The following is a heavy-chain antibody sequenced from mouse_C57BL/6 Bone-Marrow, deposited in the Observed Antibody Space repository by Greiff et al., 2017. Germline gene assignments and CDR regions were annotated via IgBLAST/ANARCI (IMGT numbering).Heavy chain of an antibody. CDR2: ISNGGGST. J-gene: IGHJ3*01. Sequence: DVMLVESGGGLVQPGGSLKLSCAASGFTFSDYYMYWVSQTPEKRLEWVAYISNGGGSTYYPDTVKGRFTISRYNAKNTQYLQMSRLKSEDSAMYYCARRYDYDWAWFAYWGQGTLVTVSA. CDR3: ARRYDYDWAWFAY. D-gene: IGHD2-4*01. CDR1: GFTFSDYY. V-gene: IGHV5-12*01.